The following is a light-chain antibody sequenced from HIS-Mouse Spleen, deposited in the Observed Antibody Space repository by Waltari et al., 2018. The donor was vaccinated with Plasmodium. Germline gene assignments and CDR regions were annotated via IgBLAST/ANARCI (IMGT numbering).Light chain of an antibody. CDR3: SSYTSSRGPVV. CDR2: DVS. J-gene: IGLJ2*01. Sequence: QSALTQPASVSGSPGQSITISCTGTSSDVGGYNYVSWYQQHPGKAPKLMIYDVSNRPSGVSNRFSGSKSGNTSSLTISGLRAEDEADYYCSSYTSSRGPVVFGGGTKLTVL. V-gene: IGLV2-14*03. CDR1: SSDVGGYNY.